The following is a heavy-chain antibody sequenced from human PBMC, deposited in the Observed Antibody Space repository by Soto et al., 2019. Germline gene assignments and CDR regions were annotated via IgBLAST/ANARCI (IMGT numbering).Heavy chain of an antibody. Sequence: QVQLQQWGAGLLKPSETLSLTCAVYGGSFSGYYWSWIRQPPGKGLEWIGEINHSGSTNYNPSLNRRISISVDPSLHQFYLRLSSVPAADTAVYYCARTLWDPFDYWGPGNLVTLSS. CDR2: INHSGST. CDR3: ARTLWDPFDY. CDR1: GGSFSGYY. J-gene: IGHJ4*01. V-gene: IGHV4-34*01. D-gene: IGHD1-26*01.